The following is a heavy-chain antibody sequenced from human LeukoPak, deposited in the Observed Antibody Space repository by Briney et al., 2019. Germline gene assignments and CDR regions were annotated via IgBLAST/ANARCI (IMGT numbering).Heavy chain of an antibody. CDR2: VYATGTT. D-gene: IGHD6-13*01. CDR1: SGSLTGYY. J-gene: IGHJ4*02. CDR3: ARGRKGSSWFDY. Sequence: SETLSLTCTVSSGSLTGYYWSWIRQPPGKGLEWVAYVYATGTTNYNPSLKTRATISMDTSKNQLSLTLTSVTAADTAVYYCARGRKGSSWFDYWGQGTLVTVSS. V-gene: IGHV4-59*01.